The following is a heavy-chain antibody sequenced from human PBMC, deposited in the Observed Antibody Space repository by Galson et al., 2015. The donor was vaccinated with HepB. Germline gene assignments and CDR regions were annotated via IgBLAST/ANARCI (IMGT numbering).Heavy chain of an antibody. Sequence: LTCTVSGGSISSYYWSWIRQPPGKGLEWIGYIYYSGSTNYNPSLKSRVTISVDTSKNQFSLKLSSVTAADTAVYYCARPPLTGVTTYFDLWGRGTLVTVS. CDR3: ARPPLTGVTTYFDL. CDR2: IYYSGST. V-gene: IGHV4-59*08. D-gene: IGHD7-27*01. J-gene: IGHJ2*01. CDR1: GGSISSYY.